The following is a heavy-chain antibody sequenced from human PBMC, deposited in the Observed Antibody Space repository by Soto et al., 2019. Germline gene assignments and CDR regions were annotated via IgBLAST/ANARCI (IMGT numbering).Heavy chain of an antibody. V-gene: IGHV4-59*11. CDR3: ARGRWTCSGDSCYGDFDY. Sequence: QVQLQESGPGLVKPSETLSLTCTVSGGSISSHYWSWIRQPPGKGLEWIGYIFHSGSTHYKSSLECRLPISVGTSKSQFSLNLKSVTAADTAVYYCARGRWTCSGDSCYGDFDYWGQGTLVTVSS. CDR2: IFHSGST. D-gene: IGHD2-15*01. J-gene: IGHJ4*02. CDR1: GGSISSHY.